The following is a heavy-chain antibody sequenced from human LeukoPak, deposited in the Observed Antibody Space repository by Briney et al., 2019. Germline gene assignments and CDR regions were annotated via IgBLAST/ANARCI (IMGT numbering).Heavy chain of an antibody. CDR2: INPNSGGT. D-gene: IGHD6-19*01. V-gene: IGHV1-2*02. CDR1: GYTFTGYY. CDR3: ARVGAVATTYFDY. Sequence: ASVKVSCEASGYTFTGYYMHWVRQAPGQGLEWMGWINPNSGGTNYAQKFRGRVTMTRDTSISTAYMELSRLRSDDTAVYYCARVGAVATTYFDYWGQGTLVTVSS. J-gene: IGHJ4*02.